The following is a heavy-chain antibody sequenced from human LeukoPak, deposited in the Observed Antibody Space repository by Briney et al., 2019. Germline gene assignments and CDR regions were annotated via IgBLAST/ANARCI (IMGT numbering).Heavy chain of an antibody. CDR1: GFTFSSYA. V-gene: IGHV3-23*01. Sequence: PGGSLRLSCAASGFTFSSYAMSWVRQAPGKGLEWVSAISGSGGSTYYADSVKGRFTISRDNSKNTLYLQMNSLRAEDTAVYYCAKVDTAMVNVAVPTNVDYWGQGTLVTVSS. CDR2: ISGSGGST. CDR3: AKVDTAMVNVAVPTNVDY. D-gene: IGHD5-18*01. J-gene: IGHJ4*02.